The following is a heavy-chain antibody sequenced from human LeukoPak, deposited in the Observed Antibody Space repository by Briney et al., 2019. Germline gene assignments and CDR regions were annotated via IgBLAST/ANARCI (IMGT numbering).Heavy chain of an antibody. D-gene: IGHD2-15*01. J-gene: IGHJ4*02. Sequence: PSETLSLTCTVSGGSISSSSYCWGWIRQPPGKGLEWIGSIYYSGSTYYNPSLKSRVTISVDTSKNQFSLKLSSVTAADTAVYYCARQRARLFGVAATQTIDYWGQGTLVTVSS. CDR2: IYYSGST. CDR1: GGSISSSSYC. CDR3: ARQRARLFGVAATQTIDY. V-gene: IGHV4-39*01.